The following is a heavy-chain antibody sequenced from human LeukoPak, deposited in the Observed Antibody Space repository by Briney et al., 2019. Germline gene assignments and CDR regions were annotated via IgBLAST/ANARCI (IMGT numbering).Heavy chain of an antibody. V-gene: IGHV1-2*02. CDR3: ARSRKPSSGGYYFYY. CDR2: INPNSGGT. D-gene: IGHD6-25*01. J-gene: IGHJ4*02. Sequence: ASVKVSFTASGYTFTGYYMHWVRQAPGPGLEWMGWINPNSGGTNCAQRFQGRVTMTRDTSISTAYMELSGLRSDDTAVYYCARSRKPSSGGYYFYYWVQGTLVTVSS. CDR1: GYTFTGYY.